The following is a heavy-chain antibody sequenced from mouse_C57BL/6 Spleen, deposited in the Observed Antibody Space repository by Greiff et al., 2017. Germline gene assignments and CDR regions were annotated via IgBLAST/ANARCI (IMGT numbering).Heavy chain of an antibody. D-gene: IGHD3-2*02. Sequence: VQRVESGAELVRSGTSVKMSCKASGYTFTNYWIGWAKQRPGHGLEWIGDIYPGGGYTNYNEKFKGKATLTADKSSSTAYMQFSSLTSEDSAIYYCARGDSSGYLYYAMDYWGQGTSVTVSS. CDR2: IYPGGGYT. CDR3: ARGDSSGYLYYAMDY. V-gene: IGHV1-63*01. CDR1: GYTFTNYW. J-gene: IGHJ4*01.